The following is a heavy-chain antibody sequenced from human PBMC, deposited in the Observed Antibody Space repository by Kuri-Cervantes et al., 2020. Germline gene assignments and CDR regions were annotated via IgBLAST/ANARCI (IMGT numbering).Heavy chain of an antibody. CDR2: ISSSGSTI. Sequence: GESLKISCAASGFTFSSYAMHWVRQAPGKGLEWVSYISSSGSTIYYADSVKGRFTISRDNAKNSLYLQMSSLRAEDTAVYYCAKETAATTDYWGQGTLVTVSS. V-gene: IGHV3-48*04. J-gene: IGHJ4*02. D-gene: IGHD2-15*01. CDR1: GFTFSSYA. CDR3: AKETAATTDY.